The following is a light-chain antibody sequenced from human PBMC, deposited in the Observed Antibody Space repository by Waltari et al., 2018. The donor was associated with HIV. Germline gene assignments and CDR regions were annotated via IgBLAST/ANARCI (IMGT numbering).Light chain of an antibody. CDR2: QDS. Sequence: SYELTQPPSVSVSPGQTASITCSGDKLGNKYVCWYQQKAGQSPVLVIYQDSKRPSGIPALFSGSNSENTATLTISGTQAMDEADYYCQAWDSSTGVFGTGTKVTVL. J-gene: IGLJ1*01. CDR1: KLGNKY. CDR3: QAWDSSTGV. V-gene: IGLV3-1*01.